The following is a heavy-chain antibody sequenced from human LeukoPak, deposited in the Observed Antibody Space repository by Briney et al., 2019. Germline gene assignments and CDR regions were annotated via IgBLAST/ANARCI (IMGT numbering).Heavy chain of an antibody. D-gene: IGHD6-19*01. CDR1: GFTFSSYT. Sequence: GGSLRLSCAASGFTFSSYTMNWVRQAPGKGLEWVSYIRSSSSAMYYADSVKGRFTISRDNSKNTLYLQMNSLRAEDTAVYYCAKVRNSGWYPSGFDYWGQGTLVTVSS. J-gene: IGHJ4*02. CDR3: AKVRNSGWYPSGFDY. CDR2: IRSSSSAM. V-gene: IGHV3-48*01.